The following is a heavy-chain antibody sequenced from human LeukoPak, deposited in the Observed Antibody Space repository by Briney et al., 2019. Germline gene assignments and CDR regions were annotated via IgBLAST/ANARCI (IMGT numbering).Heavy chain of an antibody. CDR1: GFTFSSYA. CDR2: ISGSGGST. Sequence: PGGSLRLSCAASGFTFSSYAMSWVRQAPGKGLEWVSAISGSGGSTYYADSVKGRFTISGDNSKNTLYLQMNSLRAEDTAVYYCAKLTVMITFGGVIVPTDGMDVWGQGTTVTVSS. J-gene: IGHJ6*02. D-gene: IGHD3-16*02. V-gene: IGHV3-23*01. CDR3: AKLTVMITFGGVIVPTDGMDV.